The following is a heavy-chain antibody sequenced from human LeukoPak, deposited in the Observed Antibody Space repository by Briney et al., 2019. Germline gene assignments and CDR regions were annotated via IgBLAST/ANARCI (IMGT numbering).Heavy chain of an antibody. CDR3: AKGHSPFDY. D-gene: IGHD2-21*01. J-gene: IGHJ4*02. V-gene: IGHV3-23*01. CDR2: LSGSGGST. CDR1: GFTFISNA. Sequence: PWGSLRLSCAASGFTFISNAMSWVRQGPGKGLEWVSALSGSGGSTYYADSLKCRFTISRDNSKNTLYLQMNSLRAEDTAVYYCAKGHSPFDYWGQGTLVTVSS.